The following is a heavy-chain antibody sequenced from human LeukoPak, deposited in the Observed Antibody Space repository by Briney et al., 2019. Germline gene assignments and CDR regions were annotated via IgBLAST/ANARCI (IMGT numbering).Heavy chain of an antibody. J-gene: IGHJ6*03. CDR1: GFTVSGNY. V-gene: IGHV3-53*01. D-gene: IGHD1-26*01. CDR2: IYSGGTT. CDR3: ARDPYSGGYGDYYYYYMDL. Sequence: GGSLRLSCAVSGFTVSGNYMSWVRHAPGKGLEWVSLIYSGGTTYYADSVKGRFTISRDNSKNTLYLQMNSLSAEDTAVYYCARDPYSGGYGDYYYYYMDLWGQGTTVTISS.